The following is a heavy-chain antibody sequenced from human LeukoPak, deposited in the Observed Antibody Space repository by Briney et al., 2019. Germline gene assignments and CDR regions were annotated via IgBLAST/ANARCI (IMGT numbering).Heavy chain of an antibody. CDR1: GFTFSSYA. J-gene: IGHJ6*03. CDR3: AKENVYWFGNRYYYYMDV. D-gene: IGHD3-10*01. Sequence: PGGSLRLSCAASGFTFSSYAMSWVRQAPGKGLEWVSAISGSGGSTYYADSVKGRFTISRDNSKNTLYLQMNSLRADDTAVYYCAKENVYWFGNRYYYYMDVWGKGTTVTVSS. V-gene: IGHV3-23*01. CDR2: ISGSGGST.